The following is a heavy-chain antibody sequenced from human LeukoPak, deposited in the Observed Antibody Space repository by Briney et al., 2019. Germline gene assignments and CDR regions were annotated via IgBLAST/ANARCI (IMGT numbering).Heavy chain of an antibody. CDR2: MSPNSGNT. CDR3: ARGMTQCMDV. D-gene: IGHD3-16*01. Sequence: GASVKVSCTTSGYTFTSYDINWVRQATGQGLNWMGYMSPNSGNTGYVQKFQGRGTMTRNTSINTAYMELSSLRSEEAAVYYCARGMTQCMDVGGKGTTVTVSS. J-gene: IGHJ6*03. CDR1: GYTFTSYD. V-gene: IGHV1-8*01.